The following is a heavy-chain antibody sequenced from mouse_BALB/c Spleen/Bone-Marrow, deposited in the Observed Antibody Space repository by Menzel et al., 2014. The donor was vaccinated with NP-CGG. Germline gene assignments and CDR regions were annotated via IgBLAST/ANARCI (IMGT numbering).Heavy chain of an antibody. CDR2: INPSSGYT. CDR1: GYTFTSYT. J-gene: IGHJ3*01. V-gene: IGHV1-4*01. D-gene: IGHD4-1*01. Sequence: QVQLKESGAELARPGASVKMSCKASGYTFTSYTMHWVKQRPGQGLEWIGYINPSSGYTNYNQKFKDKATLTADKSSSTAYMQLSSLTSEDSAGYYCARERNWDSFAYWGQGTLGTVSA. CDR3: ARERNWDSFAY.